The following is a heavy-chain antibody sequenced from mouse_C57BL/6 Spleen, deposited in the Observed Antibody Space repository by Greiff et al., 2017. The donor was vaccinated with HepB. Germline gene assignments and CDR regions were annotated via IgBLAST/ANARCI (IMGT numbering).Heavy chain of an antibody. CDR3: TRSEYYYGSLSYWYFDV. J-gene: IGHJ1*03. D-gene: IGHD1-1*01. V-gene: IGHV1-5*01. CDR1: GYTFTSYW. Sequence: VQLQQSGTVLARPGASVKMSCKTSGYTFTSYWMHWVKQRPGQGLEWIGAIYPGNSDTSYNQKFKGKAKLTAVTSASTAYMELSSLTNEDSAVYYCTRSEYYYGSLSYWYFDVWGTGTTVTVSS. CDR2: IYPGNSDT.